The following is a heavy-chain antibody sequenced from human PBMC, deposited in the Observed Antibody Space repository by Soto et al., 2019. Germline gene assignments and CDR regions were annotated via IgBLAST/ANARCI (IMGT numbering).Heavy chain of an antibody. CDR3: AKPTTVTTPVDY. CDR2: ISYDGSNK. Sequence: QVQLVESGGGVVQPGRSLRLSCAASGFTFSSYGMHWVRQAPGKGLEWVAVISYDGSNKYYADSVKGRFTISRDNSKNTLYLQMNSLRAADTAVYYCAKPTTVTTPVDYWGQGTLVTVSS. CDR1: GFTFSSYG. D-gene: IGHD4-17*01. J-gene: IGHJ4*02. V-gene: IGHV3-30*18.